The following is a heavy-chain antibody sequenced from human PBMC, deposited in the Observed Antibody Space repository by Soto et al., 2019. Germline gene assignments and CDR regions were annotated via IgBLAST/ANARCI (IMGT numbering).Heavy chain of an antibody. J-gene: IGHJ4*02. Sequence: AVNVSCKASGGTFSSYAISWVRQAPGQGLEWMGGIIPIFGTANYAQKFQGRVTITADESTSTAYMELSSLRSEDTAVYYCARGSVYGDYTPFDYWGQGTLVTVSS. CDR3: ARGSVYGDYTPFDY. CDR1: GGTFSSYA. CDR2: IIPIFGTA. V-gene: IGHV1-69*13. D-gene: IGHD4-17*01.